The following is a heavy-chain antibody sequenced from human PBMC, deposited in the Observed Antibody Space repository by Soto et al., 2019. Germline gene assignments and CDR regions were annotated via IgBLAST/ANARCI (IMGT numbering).Heavy chain of an antibody. CDR1: GYTLTELS. CDR3: ATAVAGIGDNWFDP. CDR2: FDPEDGET. Sequence: GASVKVSCKVSGYTLTELSMHWVRQAPGKGLEWMGGFDPEDGETIYAQKFQGRVTMTEDTSTDTAYMELSSLRSEDTAVYYCATAVAGIGDNWFDPWGQGTLVTVSS. V-gene: IGHV1-24*01. J-gene: IGHJ5*02. D-gene: IGHD6-19*01.